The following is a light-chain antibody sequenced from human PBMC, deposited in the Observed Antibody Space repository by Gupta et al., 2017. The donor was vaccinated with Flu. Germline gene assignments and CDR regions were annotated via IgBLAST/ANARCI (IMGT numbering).Light chain of an antibody. CDR2: KAS. CDR3: QNEDRYPLT. V-gene: IGKV1-5*03. Sequence: DIQMTQSPSSLSASVGDTVTITCRASQTISSWLAWYQQKPRKAPNLLIYKASTVKTGVPSRFSGSGSGTDFTLTINNLQPEDFATYYCQNEDRYPLTFGGGTKVDIK. J-gene: IGKJ4*01. CDR1: QTISSW.